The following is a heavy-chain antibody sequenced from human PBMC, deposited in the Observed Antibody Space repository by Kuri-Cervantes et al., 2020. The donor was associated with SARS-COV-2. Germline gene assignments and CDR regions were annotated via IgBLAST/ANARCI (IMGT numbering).Heavy chain of an antibody. V-gene: IGHV3-30*02. CDR3: AKDRIVGARYYYGMDV. Sequence: GGSLRLSCAASGFTFSSYGMHWVRQAPGKGLEWVAVIWYDGSNKYYADSVKGRFTISRDNSKNTLYLQMNSLRAEDTAVYYCAKDRIVGARYYYGMDVWGQGTTVTVSS. D-gene: IGHD1-26*01. J-gene: IGHJ6*02. CDR2: IWYDGSNK. CDR1: GFTFSSYG.